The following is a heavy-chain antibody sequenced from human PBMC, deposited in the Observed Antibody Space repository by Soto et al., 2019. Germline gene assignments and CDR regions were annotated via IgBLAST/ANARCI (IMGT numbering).Heavy chain of an antibody. CDR3: ARDLEFRDGNISHLDY. V-gene: IGHV1-69*13. J-gene: IGHJ4*02. CDR1: GGTFRNHV. D-gene: IGHD3-10*01. Sequence: SVKVSCKASGGTFRNHVFNWVRQAPGQGLEWMGGIIPIIGTPNYAQKFQGRVTITADASTNTVYLDVSSLRSQDTAVYYCARDLEFRDGNISHLDYWGQGTLVTAPQ. CDR2: IIPIIGTP.